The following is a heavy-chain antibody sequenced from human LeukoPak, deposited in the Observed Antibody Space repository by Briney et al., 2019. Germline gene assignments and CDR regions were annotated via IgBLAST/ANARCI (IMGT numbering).Heavy chain of an antibody. V-gene: IGHV3-72*01. CDR2: SRNKANSYST. Sequence: PGRSLRLSCKGSGVTFSDCAVTWFRQTPGKGLEWVGRSRNKANSYSTEYAASVKGRFTISRDDSKNSLDLQMNSLKTEDTAVYYCARSSGRSVFDSWGQGTQVTVSS. J-gene: IGHJ4*02. CDR3: ARSSGRSVFDS. CDR1: GVTFSDCA. D-gene: IGHD1-26*01.